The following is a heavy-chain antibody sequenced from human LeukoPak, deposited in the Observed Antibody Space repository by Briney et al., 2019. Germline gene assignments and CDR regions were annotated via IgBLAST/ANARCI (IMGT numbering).Heavy chain of an antibody. V-gene: IGHV4-34*01. CDR3: ARDVAGTGDY. CDR2: INHSGST. Sequence: SETLSLTCAVYGGSLSGYYWSWIRQPPGKGLEWIGEINHSGSTNYNPSLKSRVTISVDTSKNQFSLKLSSVTAADTAVYYCARDVAGTGDYWGQGTLVTVSS. D-gene: IGHD6-13*01. J-gene: IGHJ4*02. CDR1: GGSLSGYY.